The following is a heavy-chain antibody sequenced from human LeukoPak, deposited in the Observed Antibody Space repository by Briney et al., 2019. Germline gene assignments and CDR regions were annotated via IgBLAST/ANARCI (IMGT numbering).Heavy chain of an antibody. Sequence: GGALRLSCAASGVTFSSYSMNWVSQAPGKGGEWVSSINSSSSYIYYADSVNGRFTISRDNPKNSLYLQMNSLRAEDTAVYYCARSYCSGGTCYERDYWGQGTLVTVSS. CDR2: INSSSSYI. CDR3: ARSYCSGGTCYERDY. V-gene: IGHV3-21*01. J-gene: IGHJ4*02. D-gene: IGHD2-15*01. CDR1: GVTFSSYS.